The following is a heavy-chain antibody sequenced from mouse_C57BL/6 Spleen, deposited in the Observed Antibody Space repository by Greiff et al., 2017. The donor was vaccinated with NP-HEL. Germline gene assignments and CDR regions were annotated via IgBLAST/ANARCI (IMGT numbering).Heavy chain of an antibody. CDR3: ARSVYGNYVFAY. J-gene: IGHJ3*01. CDR1: GYTFTSYW. D-gene: IGHD2-1*01. Sequence: QVQLKQPGAELVKPGASVKLSCKASGYTFTSYWMQWVKQRPGQGLEWIGEIDPSDSYTNYNQKFKGKATLTVDTSSSTAYMQLSSLTSEDSAVYYCARSVYGNYVFAYWGQGTLVTVSA. V-gene: IGHV1-50*01. CDR2: IDPSDSYT.